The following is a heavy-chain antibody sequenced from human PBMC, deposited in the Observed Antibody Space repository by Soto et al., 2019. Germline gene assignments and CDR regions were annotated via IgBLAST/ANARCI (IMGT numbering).Heavy chain of an antibody. CDR3: ARPVKYCSSTSCPMDV. J-gene: IGHJ6*03. CDR1: GFTFSSYS. V-gene: IGHV3-21*01. Sequence: GGSLRLSCAASGFTFSSYSMNWVRQAPGKGLEWVSSISSSSSYIYYADSVKGRFTISRDNAKNSLYLQMNSLRAEDTAVYYCARPVKYCSSTSCPMDVWGKGTTVTVSS. CDR2: ISSSSSYI. D-gene: IGHD2-2*01.